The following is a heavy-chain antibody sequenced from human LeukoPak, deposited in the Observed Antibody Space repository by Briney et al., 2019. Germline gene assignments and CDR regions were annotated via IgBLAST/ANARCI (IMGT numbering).Heavy chain of an antibody. V-gene: IGHV3-53*01. D-gene: IGHD7-27*01. Sequence: GGSLRLSCAASGFSVSSNYMSWVRQAPGKGLEWVSVIFSGGSTYYADSVKCRFTISRDDSKNTVYLQLNSLRAEDTAVYYCARTLPGSYSDCWGQGTLVAVS. CDR1: GFSVSSNY. CDR2: IFSGGST. CDR3: ARTLPGSYSDC. J-gene: IGHJ4*02.